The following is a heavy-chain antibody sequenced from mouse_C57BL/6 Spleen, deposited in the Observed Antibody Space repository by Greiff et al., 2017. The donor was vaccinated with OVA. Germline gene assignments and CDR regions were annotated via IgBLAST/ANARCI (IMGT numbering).Heavy chain of an antibody. CDR3: TRSRLPYFDY. V-gene: IGHV1-15*01. CDR2: IDPETGGT. Sequence: VQGVESGAELVRPGASVTLSCKASGYTFTDYEMHWVKQTPVHGLEWIGAIDPETGGTAYNQKFKGKAILTADKSSSTAYMELRSLTSEDSAVYYCTRSRLPYFDYWGQGTTLTVSS. D-gene: IGHD2-1*01. CDR1: GYTFTDYE. J-gene: IGHJ2*01.